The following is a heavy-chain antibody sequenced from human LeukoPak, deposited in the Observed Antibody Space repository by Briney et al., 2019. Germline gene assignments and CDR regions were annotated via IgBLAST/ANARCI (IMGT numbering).Heavy chain of an antibody. J-gene: IGHJ2*01. D-gene: IGHD3-9*01. Sequence: ASVKVSCKASGYTFTGYYMHWVRQAPGQGLEWMGWINPNSGGTNYAQKFQGWVTMTRDTSISTAYMEPSRLRSDDTAVYYCARDAGGYDILTGYFDLWGRGTLVTVSS. CDR2: INPNSGGT. V-gene: IGHV1-2*04. CDR3: ARDAGGYDILTGYFDL. CDR1: GYTFTGYY.